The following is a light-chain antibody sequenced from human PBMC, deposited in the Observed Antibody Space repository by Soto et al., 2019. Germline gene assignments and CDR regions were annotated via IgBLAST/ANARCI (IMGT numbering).Light chain of an antibody. V-gene: IGLV1-40*01. CDR2: VND. J-gene: IGLJ1*01. CDR1: SSNIGAGFD. CDR3: QSYDSSLSDSV. Sequence: QSVLTQPPSVSGAPGQRLTISCAGTSSNIGAGFDVHWYQQLPGTAPKLLIYVNDRRPSGVPDRFSGSKSGTSASLAITGLQAEDAADYYCQSYDSSLSDSVFGTGTKLTVL.